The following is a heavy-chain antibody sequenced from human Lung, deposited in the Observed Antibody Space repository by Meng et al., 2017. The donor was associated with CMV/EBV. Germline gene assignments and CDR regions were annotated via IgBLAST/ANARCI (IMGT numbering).Heavy chain of an antibody. Sequence: GGSLRLSCAASGFPFSTYTMNWVRQAPGKGLEWVSFISRSSSYINSADSVKGRFTISRDNARDSLYLQMNSLRAEDTAVYFCAGYTSSSYGMGVWGQGTTVTVSS. CDR3: AGYTSSSYGMGV. J-gene: IGHJ6*02. CDR2: ISRSSSYI. D-gene: IGHD3-16*02. V-gene: IGHV3-21*01. CDR1: GFPFSTYT.